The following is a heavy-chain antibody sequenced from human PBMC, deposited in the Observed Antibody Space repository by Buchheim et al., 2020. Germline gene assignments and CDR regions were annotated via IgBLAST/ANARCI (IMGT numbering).Heavy chain of an antibody. CDR3: ARDLAAAGTYYYYYMDV. J-gene: IGHJ6*03. CDR2: IKQDGSEK. V-gene: IGHV3-7*01. CDR1: GFIFSSYW. D-gene: IGHD6-13*01. Sequence: EVQLVESGGGLVQPGGSLRVSCAASGFIFSSYWMSWVRQAPGKGLEWVASIKQDGSEKNYVASVKGRFTVSRDNAKKSLCLQMNSLRVEDTAVYYCARDLAAAGTYYYYYMDVWGKGTT.